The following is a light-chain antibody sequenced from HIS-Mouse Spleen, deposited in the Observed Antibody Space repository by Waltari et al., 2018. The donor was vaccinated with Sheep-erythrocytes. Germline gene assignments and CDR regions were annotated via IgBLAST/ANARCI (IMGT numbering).Light chain of an antibody. Sequence: QSVLTQPPSASGTPGQRVTISCSGSSSNIGSNTVNWYQQLPGTAPKLPIYSNNQRPSGVPDRFSCSKSGTSASLAISGLQSEDEADYYCAAWDDSLNGYVFGTGTKVTVL. J-gene: IGLJ1*01. V-gene: IGLV1-44*01. CDR3: AAWDDSLNGYV. CDR1: SSNIGSNT. CDR2: SNN.